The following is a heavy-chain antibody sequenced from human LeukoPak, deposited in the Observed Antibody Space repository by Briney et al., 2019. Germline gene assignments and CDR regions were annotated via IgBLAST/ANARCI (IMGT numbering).Heavy chain of an antibody. D-gene: IGHD4-17*01. V-gene: IGHV3-30*18. J-gene: IGHJ3*01. CDR1: GFTFSSYG. CDR2: ISYDGSNK. CDR3: AKGLDYGDYESPISY. Sequence: GGFLRLSCAASGFTFSSYGMHWVRQAPGKGLEWVAVISYDGSNKYYADSVKGRFTISRDNSKNTLYLQMNSLRAEDTAVYYCAKGLDYGDYESPISYWGQGTMVTVSS.